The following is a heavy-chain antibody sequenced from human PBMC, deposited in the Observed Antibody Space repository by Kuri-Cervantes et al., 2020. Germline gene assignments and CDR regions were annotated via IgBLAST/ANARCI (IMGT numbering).Heavy chain of an antibody. Sequence: GESLKISCAASGFTFSSYWMSWVRQAPGKGLEWVAVFTYEGSDRYYADFVKGRFIISRDNSKNTLDLQMNSLRAEDTAVYYCAREVDAFDLWGQGTMVTVSS. CDR2: FTYEGSDR. CDR1: GFTFSSYW. V-gene: IGHV3-30*01. J-gene: IGHJ3*01. CDR3: AREVDAFDL.